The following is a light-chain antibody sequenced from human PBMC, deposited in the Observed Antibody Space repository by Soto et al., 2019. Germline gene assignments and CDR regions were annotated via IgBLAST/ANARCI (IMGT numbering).Light chain of an antibody. CDR2: SNN. V-gene: IGLV2-14*02. J-gene: IGLJ2*01. CDR1: SSDVGNYNL. Sequence: QSVLTQPASVSGSPGQSITISCTGTSSDVGNYNLVSWYQQHPGKAPKLLIHSNNNRPSGVPDRFSGSKSGTSASLAIAGLQADDEADYYCQSYDPTLRTSLFGGGTQLTVL. CDR3: QSYDPTLRTSL.